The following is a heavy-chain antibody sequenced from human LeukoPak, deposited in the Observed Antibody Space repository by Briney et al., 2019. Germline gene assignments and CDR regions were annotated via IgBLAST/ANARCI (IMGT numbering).Heavy chain of an antibody. V-gene: IGHV4-4*07. J-gene: IGHJ4*02. CDR2: VYSNGLT. CDR3: AIDTSGIIFDY. CDR1: GASISGYF. Sequence: SETLSLTCTVSGASISGYFWSWIRQPAGKGLEWVGRVYSNGLTNYSPSLKSRVTMSVDMSKNHFSLKLSFVPAADTAMYYCAIDTSGIIFDYWGQGILVTVAS. D-gene: IGHD6-19*01.